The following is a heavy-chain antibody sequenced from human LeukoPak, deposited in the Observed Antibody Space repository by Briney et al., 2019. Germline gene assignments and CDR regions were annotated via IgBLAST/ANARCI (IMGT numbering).Heavy chain of an antibody. J-gene: IGHJ4*02. V-gene: IGHV3-23*01. CDR1: GFTFSSYS. D-gene: IGHD4-23*01. CDR2: ISGSGGST. Sequence: GGSLRLSCAASGFTFSSYSMNWVRQAPGKGLEWVSAISGSGGSTYYADSVKGRFTISRDNSKNTLYLQMNSLRAEDTAVYYCAKAFFGGGRVFDYWGQGTLVTVSS. CDR3: AKAFFGGGRVFDY.